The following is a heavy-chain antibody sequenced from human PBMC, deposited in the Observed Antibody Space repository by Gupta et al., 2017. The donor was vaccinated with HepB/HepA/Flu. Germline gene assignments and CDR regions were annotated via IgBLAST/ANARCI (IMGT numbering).Heavy chain of an antibody. D-gene: IGHD1-26*01. CDR3: VGEVGVKDFDS. CDR2: ISHDETYK. Sequence: QVQLEESGGGVVQPGRSLRLSCAASGFTFRTHAMHWVRQAPGKGLEWVAVISHDETYKDYADSVKGRFSISRDNSNNILFLQMNRLRTEDTAVYYCVGEVGVKDFDSWGQGTQVTVSS. J-gene: IGHJ4*02. CDR1: GFTFRTHA. V-gene: IGHV3-30*03.